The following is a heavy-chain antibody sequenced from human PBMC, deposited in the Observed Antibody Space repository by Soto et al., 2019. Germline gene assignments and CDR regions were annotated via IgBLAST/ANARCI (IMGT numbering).Heavy chain of an antibody. J-gene: IGHJ4*02. CDR1: GFTFSSYA. V-gene: IGHV3-23*01. CDR2: ISGSGGST. D-gene: IGHD6-13*01. Sequence: EVQLLESGGGLVQPGGSLRLSCAASGFTFSSYAMSWVRQAPGKGLEWVSAISGSGGSTYYADSVKGRFTISRDNSKNTLYLQVNSLRAEDTGVYYCARSGDSSSWFIQGGNDYWGQGTLVTVSS. CDR3: ARSGDSSSWFIQGGNDY.